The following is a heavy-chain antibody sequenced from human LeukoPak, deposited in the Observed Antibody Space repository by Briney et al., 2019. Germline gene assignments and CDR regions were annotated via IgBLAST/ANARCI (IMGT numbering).Heavy chain of an antibody. V-gene: IGHV3-9*01. Sequence: PGRSLRLSCAASGFTFDDYAMHWVRQAPGKGLEWVSGISWNSGSIGYADSVKGRFTISRDNAKNSLYLQMNSLRAEDTALYYCAKDTRAGYYYDSSGYYAYWGQGTLVTVSS. D-gene: IGHD3-22*01. CDR1: GFTFDDYA. CDR3: AKDTRAGYYYDSSGYYAY. J-gene: IGHJ4*02. CDR2: ISWNSGSI.